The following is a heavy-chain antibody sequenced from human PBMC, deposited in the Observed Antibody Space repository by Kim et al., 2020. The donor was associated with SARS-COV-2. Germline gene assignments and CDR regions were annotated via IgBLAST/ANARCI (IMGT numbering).Heavy chain of an antibody. J-gene: IGHJ3*02. CDR2: IYYSGST. CDR3: ARRSSSSTFDI. D-gene: IGHD6-6*01. CDR1: GGSISSSSYY. V-gene: IGHV4-39*01. Sequence: SETLSLTCTVSGGSISSSSYYWGWIRQPPGKGLEWIGSIYYSGSTYYNPSLKSRVTISVDTSKNQFSLKLSSVTAADTAVYYCARRSSSSTFDIWGQGTMVTVSS.